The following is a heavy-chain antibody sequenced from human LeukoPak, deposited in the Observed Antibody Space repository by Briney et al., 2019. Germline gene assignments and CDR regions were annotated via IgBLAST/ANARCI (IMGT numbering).Heavy chain of an antibody. CDR3: ARPRRITMVRGVRPGYMDV. V-gene: IGHV3-21*04. Sequence: PGGSLRLSCAASGFTFSSYSMNWVRQAPGKGLEWVSSISSSSSYIYYADSVKGRFTISRDNAKNSLYLQMNSLRAEDTAVYYCARPRRITMVRGVRPGYMDVWGKGTTVTVSS. CDR1: GFTFSSYS. J-gene: IGHJ6*03. CDR2: ISSSSSYI. D-gene: IGHD3-10*01.